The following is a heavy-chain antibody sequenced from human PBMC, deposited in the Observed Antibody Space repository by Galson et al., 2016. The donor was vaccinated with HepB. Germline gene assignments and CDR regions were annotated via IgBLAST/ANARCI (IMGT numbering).Heavy chain of an antibody. J-gene: IGHJ4*02. V-gene: IGHV1-46*01. Sequence: SVKVSCKASGYTFTRYYIHWVRQAPGQGLEWMGVINPSGGSTKDAQKFQGRVTTTRDTSTSTVYMELSSLRSEDTAVYFCARGGYYDSSGSLRYWGQGTLVTVSS. CDR3: ARGGYYDSSGSLRY. CDR2: INPSGGST. CDR1: GYTFTRYY. D-gene: IGHD3-22*01.